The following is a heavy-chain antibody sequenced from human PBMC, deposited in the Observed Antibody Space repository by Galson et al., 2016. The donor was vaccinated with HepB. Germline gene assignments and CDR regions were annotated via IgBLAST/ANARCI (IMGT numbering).Heavy chain of an antibody. Sequence: SVKVSCKASENTFITSYIHWVRQAPGQGLEWMGLSNPSDFSTDYAESFHGRITVTRDASTSTVYMELSSLTSGDTAIYYCARDNWGSLDYWGQGTMVTVSS. V-gene: IGHV1-46*01. J-gene: IGHJ3*01. CDR3: ARDNWGSLDY. CDR2: SNPSDFST. CDR1: ENTFITSY. D-gene: IGHD7-27*01.